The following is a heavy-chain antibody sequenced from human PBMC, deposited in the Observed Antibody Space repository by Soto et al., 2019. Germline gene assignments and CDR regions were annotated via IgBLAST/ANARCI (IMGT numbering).Heavy chain of an antibody. Sequence: PSETLSLTCTVSGDSMSSYYWSWIRQPPGKGLEWIGYIYSSGSTNYNPSLKSRLTISVDTSKNQFSLKLSSVTAADTAVYYWARRRRDGYNFDYWGQGTLVPVSS. CDR2: IYSSGST. V-gene: IGHV4-59*01. CDR3: ARRRRDGYNFDY. CDR1: GDSMSSYY. J-gene: IGHJ4*02. D-gene: IGHD5-12*01.